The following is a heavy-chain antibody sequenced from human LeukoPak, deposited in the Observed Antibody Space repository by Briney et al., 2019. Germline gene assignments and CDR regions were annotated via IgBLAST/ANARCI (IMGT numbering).Heavy chain of an antibody. CDR3: ARGPIAARNYMDV. D-gene: IGHD6-6*01. V-gene: IGHV1-2*02. Sequence: ASVKVSCKASGYTFTDYYMHWVRQAPGQELEWMGWINPNSGGTNYAQKFQGRVTMTRDMSTSTVYMELSSLRSEDTAVYYCARGPIAARNYMDVWGKGTTVTVSS. CDR1: GYTFTDYY. CDR2: INPNSGGT. J-gene: IGHJ6*03.